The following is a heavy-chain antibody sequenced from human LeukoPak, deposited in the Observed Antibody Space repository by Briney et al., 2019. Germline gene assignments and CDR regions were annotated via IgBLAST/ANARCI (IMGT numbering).Heavy chain of an antibody. V-gene: IGHV3-66*01. CDR1: GFTVSDTY. D-gene: IGHD3-10*01. CDR2: IYRADDT. J-gene: IGHJ4*02. Sequence: GGSLRLSCAASGFTVSDTYMRWVRQPPGKGLEWVSDIYRADDTYYADSVKGRFTISRDNSKNTLYLQMSSLRAEDTAVYYCARDLLFRGGIIHLWGQGTLVTVSS. CDR3: ARDLLFRGGIIHL.